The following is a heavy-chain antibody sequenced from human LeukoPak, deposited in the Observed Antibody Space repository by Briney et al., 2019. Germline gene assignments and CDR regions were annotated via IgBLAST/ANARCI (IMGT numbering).Heavy chain of an antibody. D-gene: IGHD3-3*01. CDR1: GGTFSSYA. CDR3: ARGSPITIFGVVMDQYNWFDP. Sequence: SVNVSCKASGGTFSSYAISWVRQAPGQGLEWMGGIIPIFGTANYAQKFQGRVTITADESTSTAYMELSSLRSEDTAVYYCARGSPITIFGVVMDQYNWFDPWGQGTLVTVSS. V-gene: IGHV1-69*13. CDR2: IIPIFGTA. J-gene: IGHJ5*02.